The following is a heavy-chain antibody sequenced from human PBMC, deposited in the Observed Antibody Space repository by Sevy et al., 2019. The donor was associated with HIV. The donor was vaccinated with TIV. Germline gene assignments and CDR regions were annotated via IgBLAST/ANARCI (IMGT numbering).Heavy chain of an antibody. CDR2: ISYDESKK. Sequence: GGSLRLSCVTSGFTSKKFGMHWVRQAPGKGPEWLAIISYDESKKYYADSVKGRFTISRDISKNTLYLQMDRLTTEDTAVAFCAKDLYYYEPKSFPDYWGQGTQVTVSS. J-gene: IGHJ4*02. V-gene: IGHV3-30*18. CDR3: AKDLYYYEPKSFPDY. D-gene: IGHD3-16*01. CDR1: GFTSKKFG.